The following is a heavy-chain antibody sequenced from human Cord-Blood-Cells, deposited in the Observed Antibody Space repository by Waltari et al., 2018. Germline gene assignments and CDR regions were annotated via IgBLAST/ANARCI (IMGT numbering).Heavy chain of an antibody. CDR3: ARTLYDSSGYYSDAFDI. J-gene: IGHJ3*02. V-gene: IGHV4-34*01. CDR2: INHSGST. D-gene: IGHD3-22*01. CDR1: GGSFSGYY. Sequence: QVQLQQWGAGLLKPSETLSLTCAVYGGSFSGYYWSWIRQPPGKGLEWLGEINHSGSTNYNPSLKSRVTISVDTSKNQFSLKLSSVTAADTAVYYCARTLYDSSGYYSDAFDIWGQGTMVTVSS.